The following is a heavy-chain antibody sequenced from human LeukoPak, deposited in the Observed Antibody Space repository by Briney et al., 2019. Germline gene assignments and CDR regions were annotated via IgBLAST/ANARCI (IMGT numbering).Heavy chain of an antibody. V-gene: IGHV1-46*01. CDR1: GYTFTSYY. CDR3: AREGAVGSGNYYGNSDY. CDR2: INPSGGST. Sequence: ASVKVSCKASGYTFTSYYMHWVRQAPGQGLEWMGIINPSGGSTSYAQKFQGRVTMTRDTSTSTVYMELSSLRSEDTAVYYCAREGAVGSGNYYGNSDYWGQGTLVTVSS. D-gene: IGHD3-10*01. J-gene: IGHJ4*02.